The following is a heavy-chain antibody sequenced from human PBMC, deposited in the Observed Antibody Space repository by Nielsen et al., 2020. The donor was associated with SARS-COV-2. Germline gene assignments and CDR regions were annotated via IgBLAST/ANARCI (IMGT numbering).Heavy chain of an antibody. CDR3: ARGKRGVAFDV. Sequence: SETVSLTCTVSGGSISGYYWNWIRQPPGKGLEWIGYIYLSGSTTYNPSLKSRVTISVDTSKSHFSLKLNSVTAADTADYYCARGKRGVAFDVWGQGSMVTVSS. J-gene: IGHJ3*01. D-gene: IGHD3-10*01. CDR2: IYLSGST. CDR1: GGSISGYY. V-gene: IGHV4-59*01.